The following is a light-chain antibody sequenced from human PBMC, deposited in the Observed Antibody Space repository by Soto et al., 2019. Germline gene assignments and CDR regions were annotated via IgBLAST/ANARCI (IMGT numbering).Light chain of an antibody. V-gene: IGKV3-15*01. Sequence: EIVMTQSPATLSVSPGDRAILSCRASQSVSSNLAWYQQKPGQAPRLLIYGASTRATGIPARFSGSGSGTEFTLTISSLQSEDFAVYFCQQYNNWPPFTFGQGTKLEIK. J-gene: IGKJ2*01. CDR2: GAS. CDR3: QQYNNWPPFT. CDR1: QSVSSN.